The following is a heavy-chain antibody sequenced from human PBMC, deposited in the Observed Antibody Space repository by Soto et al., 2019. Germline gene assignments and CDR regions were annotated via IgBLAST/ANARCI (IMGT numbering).Heavy chain of an antibody. CDR1: GGSISSGDYY. CDR3: ASNRRILRFLEWSVAWFDP. J-gene: IGHJ5*02. Sequence: SETLSLTCTVSGGSISSGDYYWSWIRQPPGKGLEWIGYIYYSGSTHYNPSLKSRVTISVDTSKNQFSLKLSSVTAADTAVYYCASNRRILRFLEWSVAWFDPWGQGTLVNSPQ. D-gene: IGHD3-3*01. CDR2: IYYSGST. V-gene: IGHV4-30-4*01.